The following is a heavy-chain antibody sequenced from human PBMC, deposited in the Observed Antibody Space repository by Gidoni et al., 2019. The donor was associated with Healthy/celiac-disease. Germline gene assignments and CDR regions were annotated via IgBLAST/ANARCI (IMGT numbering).Heavy chain of an antibody. Sequence: EVQLVESGGGLVKPGGSVRLSCAASGFPFSSYSMNCVRQAPGKGPEWVSSISSSSSYIYYADSVKGRLTISRDNAKNSLYLERNSLRAEDTAVYYCAREIPATVDYWGQGTLVTVSS. CDR3: AREIPATVDY. D-gene: IGHD2-15*01. CDR2: ISSSSSYI. CDR1: GFPFSSYS. V-gene: IGHV3-21*01. J-gene: IGHJ4*02.